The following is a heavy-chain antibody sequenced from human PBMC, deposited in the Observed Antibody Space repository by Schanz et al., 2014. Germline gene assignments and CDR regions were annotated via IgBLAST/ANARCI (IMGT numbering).Heavy chain of an antibody. J-gene: IGHJ4*02. V-gene: IGHV3-48*01. CDR3: ARDRRNADLDY. CDR1: GITFSSHS. CDR2: ITYNGGTI. Sequence: EVHLVESGGGLVQPGGSLRLSCAASGITFSSHSFNWVRQAPGKGLEWISYITYNGGTIYYADSVKGRFTISRDNSKNTLYLQLGSLSAEDTAVYFCARDRRNADLDYWGQGTLVTVSS. D-gene: IGHD1-1*01.